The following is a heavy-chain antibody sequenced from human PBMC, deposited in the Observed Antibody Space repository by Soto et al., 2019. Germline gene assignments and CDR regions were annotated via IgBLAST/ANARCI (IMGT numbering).Heavy chain of an antibody. CDR3: ARGDATKIVVTTYYAMDV. J-gene: IGHJ6*02. CDR2: IIPVFGTP. V-gene: IGHV1-69*12. CDR1: GGRLSNYG. D-gene: IGHD3-22*01. Sequence: QVQLVQSGAEVKKPGSSVKVSCKASGGRLSNYGISWVRQAPGQGLGWMGAIIPVFGTPNYAQKFQDRVTITADESTTTVYMEVRSLTSEDTAVYYCARGDATKIVVTTYYAMDVWGQGTTVTVSS.